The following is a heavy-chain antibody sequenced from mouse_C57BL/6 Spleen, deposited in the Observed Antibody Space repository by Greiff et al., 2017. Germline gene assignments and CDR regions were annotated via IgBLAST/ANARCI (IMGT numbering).Heavy chain of an antibody. V-gene: IGHV1-22*01. CDR3: AKGDAFAY. J-gene: IGHJ3*01. Sequence: VQLQQSGPELVKPGASVKMSCKASGYTFTDYNMHWVQQSHGKSLEWIGYINPTNGGTSYNQKFKGKATLTVNKSASTAYMELRSLTSEEAAVYYYAKGDAFAYWGQGTLVTVSA. CDR1: GYTFTDYN. D-gene: IGHD3-3*01. CDR2: INPTNGGT.